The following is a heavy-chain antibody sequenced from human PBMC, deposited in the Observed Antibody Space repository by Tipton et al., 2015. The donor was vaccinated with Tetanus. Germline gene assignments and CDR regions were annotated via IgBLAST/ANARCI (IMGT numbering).Heavy chain of an antibody. CDR2: ISPLNGNT. V-gene: IGHV1-18*01. CDR1: GYTFTKYG. CDR3: ARDYFHSGSYYYFDF. J-gene: IGHJ4*02. D-gene: IGHD3-10*01. Sequence: QVQLVQSGAVVKKPGASVKVSCKASGYTFTKYGITWVRQAPGQGLQWMGWISPLNGNTNYAQNLQGRVTMTTDTSTTTAYMELRSLTSDDTAVYYCARDYFHSGSYYYFDFWGQGTLVTVSS.